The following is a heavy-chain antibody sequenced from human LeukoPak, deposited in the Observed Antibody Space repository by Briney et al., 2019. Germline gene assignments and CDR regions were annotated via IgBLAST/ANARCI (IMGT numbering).Heavy chain of an antibody. J-gene: IGHJ6*03. V-gene: IGHV3-21*01. CDR1: GFTFSSYT. CDR2: ISRSSSYI. CDR3: ARDGDFWSGYYKVNYYMDV. D-gene: IGHD3-3*01. Sequence: TGGSLRLSCAASGFTFSSYTMNWVRQAPGKGLEWVSSISRSSSYIYYADSVKGRFTISRDNAKNSLYLQMNSLRAEDTAVYYCARDGDFWSGYYKVNYYMDVWGKGTTVTVSS.